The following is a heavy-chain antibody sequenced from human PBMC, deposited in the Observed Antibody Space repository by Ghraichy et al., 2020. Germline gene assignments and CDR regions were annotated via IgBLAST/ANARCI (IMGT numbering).Heavy chain of an antibody. CDR1: GGSISSSSYY. Sequence: SETLSLTCTVSGGSISSSSYYWGWIRQPPGKGLEWIGSIYYSGSTYYNPSLKSRVTISVDTSKNQFSLKLSSVTASDTAVYYCARRGYSSGWLYRGYFDLWGRGTLVTVSS. V-gene: IGHV4-39*01. CDR3: ARRGYSSGWLYRGYFDL. J-gene: IGHJ2*01. D-gene: IGHD6-19*01. CDR2: IYYSGST.